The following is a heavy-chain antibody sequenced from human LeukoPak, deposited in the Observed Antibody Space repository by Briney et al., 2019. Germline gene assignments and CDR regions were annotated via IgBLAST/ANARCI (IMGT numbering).Heavy chain of an antibody. CDR1: GGSISSYY. Sequence: PSETLSLTCTVSGGSISSYYWSWIRQPPGKGLEWIGYIYYSGSINYNPSLKSRVTISVDTSKNQFSLKLSSVTAADTAVYYCARQLPYGMDVWGQGTTVTVSS. V-gene: IGHV4-59*01. CDR3: ARQLPYGMDV. D-gene: IGHD6-6*01. J-gene: IGHJ6*02. CDR2: IYYSGSI.